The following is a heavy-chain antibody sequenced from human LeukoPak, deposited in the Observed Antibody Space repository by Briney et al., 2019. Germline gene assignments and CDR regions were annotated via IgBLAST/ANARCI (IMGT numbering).Heavy chain of an antibody. J-gene: IGHJ3*02. CDR3: ARANSYYDILTSPDAFDI. CDR1: GGSFSGYY. D-gene: IGHD3-9*01. Sequence: SETLSLTCAVYGGSFSGYYWSWIRQPPGKGLEWIGYIYYSGSTYYNPSLKSRVTISVDTSKNQFSLKLSSVTAADTAVYYCARANSYYDILTSPDAFDIWGQGTMVTVSS. V-gene: IGHV4-30-4*01. CDR2: IYYSGST.